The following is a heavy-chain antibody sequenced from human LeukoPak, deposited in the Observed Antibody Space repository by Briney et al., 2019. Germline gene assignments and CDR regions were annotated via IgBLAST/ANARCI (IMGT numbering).Heavy chain of an antibody. CDR1: GGSISSGGYY. D-gene: IGHD2-15*01. Sequence: TLSLTCTVSGGSISSGGYYWSWIRQHPGKGLEWIGYIYYSGSTYYNPSLKSRVTISVDTSKNQFSLKLSSVTAADTAVYYCARWGCSGGSCYSDPGNFDYWGQGTLVTVSP. CDR3: ARWGCSGGSCYSDPGNFDY. J-gene: IGHJ4*02. CDR2: IYYSGST. V-gene: IGHV4-31*03.